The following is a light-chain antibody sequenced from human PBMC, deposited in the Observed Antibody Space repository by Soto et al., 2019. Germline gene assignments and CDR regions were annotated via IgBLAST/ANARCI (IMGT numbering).Light chain of an antibody. V-gene: IGLV2-14*01. CDR1: SSDVGGYNH. CDR2: EVR. Sequence: QSALTQPASVSGSPGQSITISCTGTSSDVGGYNHVSWYQQHPGKAPKLIIYEVRNRPSGVSNRLSGSKSGNTASLTISGLQADDEADYYCCSYTSSSMRVVGGGTKLTVL. CDR3: CSYTSSSMRV. J-gene: IGLJ3*02.